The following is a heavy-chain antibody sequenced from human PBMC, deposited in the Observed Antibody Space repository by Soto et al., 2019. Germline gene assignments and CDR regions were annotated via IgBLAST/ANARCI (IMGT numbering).Heavy chain of an antibody. V-gene: IGHV3-30-3*01. J-gene: IGHJ5*02. CDR2: ISHDGSHE. Sequence: LRLSCAASGLTFSTSAMHWVRQAPGKGLEWVAMISHDGSHEYYGDSVKGRFSVSRDNSHSILHLQMNSLRIEDTAVYFCARNTDHRLVRGWLDPWGEGTLVTVPQ. D-gene: IGHD3-10*01. CDR1: GLTFSTSA. CDR3: ARNTDHRLVRGWLDP.